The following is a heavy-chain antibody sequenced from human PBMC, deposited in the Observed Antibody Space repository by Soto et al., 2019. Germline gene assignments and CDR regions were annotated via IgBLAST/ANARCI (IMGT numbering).Heavy chain of an antibody. J-gene: IGHJ5*02. CDR2: IWSDGSKE. Sequence: GSLRLSCAASGLPFSASGMHWVRQAPGKGLEWVAMIWSDGSKEYYADSVKGRFTITRDNSKNMIFLQMDSLRAEDTAVYYCARDKGTTCLDTWGQGNMVTVS. CDR1: GLPFSASG. V-gene: IGHV3-33*01. D-gene: IGHD1-26*01. CDR3: ARDKGTTCLDT.